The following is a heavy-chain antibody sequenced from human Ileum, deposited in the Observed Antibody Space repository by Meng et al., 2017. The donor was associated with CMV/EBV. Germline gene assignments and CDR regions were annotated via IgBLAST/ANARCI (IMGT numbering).Heavy chain of an antibody. J-gene: IGHJ5*02. Sequence: VERGAGLVQPGGSLKLSCAASDFTFSASAIHWVRQASGKGLEWVSIIGRGGDTYYADSVRGRFTVSRDNSKNTVYLQMNSLRVEDSSVYYCAKDYLDSLASDSWGQGTLVTVSS. V-gene: IGHV3-23*04. CDR2: IGRGGDT. CDR3: AKDYLDSLASDS. D-gene: IGHD2-21*01. CDR1: DFTFSASA.